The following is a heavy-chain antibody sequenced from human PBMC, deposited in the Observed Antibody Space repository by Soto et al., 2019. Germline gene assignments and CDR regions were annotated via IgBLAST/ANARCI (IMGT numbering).Heavy chain of an antibody. Sequence: ASVKVSCKASGYTFTSYAMHWVRQAPGQRLEWMGWINAGNGNTKYSQKFQGRVTITRDTSASTAYMELSSLRSEDTAVYYCATWASAGHDWFDPWGQGTLVTVSS. CDR2: INAGNGNT. J-gene: IGHJ5*02. V-gene: IGHV1-3*01. CDR3: ATWASAGHDWFDP. D-gene: IGHD6-13*01. CDR1: GYTFTSYA.